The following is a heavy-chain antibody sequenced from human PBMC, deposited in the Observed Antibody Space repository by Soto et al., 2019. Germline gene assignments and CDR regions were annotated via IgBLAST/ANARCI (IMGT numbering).Heavy chain of an antibody. CDR1: GFTFSNYG. J-gene: IGHJ6*02. CDR3: GRVDRSYGMDV. CDR2: IWYDGRSK. V-gene: IGHV3-33*01. Sequence: QVQLVESGGGVVQPGRSLRLSCAASGFTFSNYGLHWVRQAPGKGLEWVADIWYDGRSKNYVDSVKGRFTISRDNSKNTLYLEMNSLRAEDSAVYYCGRVDRSYGMDVWGQGTRVTVSS.